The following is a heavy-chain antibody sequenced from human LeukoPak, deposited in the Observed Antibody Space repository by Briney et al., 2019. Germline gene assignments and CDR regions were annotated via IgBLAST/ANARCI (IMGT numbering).Heavy chain of an antibody. Sequence: HPGGSLRLSCAASGFTFSSYAMSWVRQAPGKGLEWVSAISGSGGSTFYADSVKGRFTISRDNSKNTLYLQMNSLRAEDTAVYYCAKLDVYDILTGYCKGIEYWGQGTLVTVSS. J-gene: IGHJ4*02. CDR1: GFTFSSYA. CDR2: ISGSGGST. D-gene: IGHD3-9*01. V-gene: IGHV3-23*01. CDR3: AKLDVYDILTGYCKGIEY.